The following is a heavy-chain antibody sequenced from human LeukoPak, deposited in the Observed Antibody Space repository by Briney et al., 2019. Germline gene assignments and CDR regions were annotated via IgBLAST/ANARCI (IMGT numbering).Heavy chain of an antibody. CDR2: INPNSGGT. D-gene: IGHD5-18*01. CDR3: ARGGVLRYGPSPQYFQH. V-gene: IGHV1-2*02. J-gene: IGHJ1*01. CDR1: GYTFTGYY. Sequence: GASVKVSCKASGYTFTGYYMHWVRQAPGQGLEWMGWINPNSGGTNYAQKFQGRVTMTRDTSISTAYVELSRLRSDDTAVYYCARGGVLRYGPSPQYFQHWGQGTLVTVSS.